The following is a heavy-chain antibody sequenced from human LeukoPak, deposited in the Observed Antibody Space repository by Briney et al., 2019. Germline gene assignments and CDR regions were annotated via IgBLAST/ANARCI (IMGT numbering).Heavy chain of an antibody. V-gene: IGHV4-39*07. J-gene: IGHJ4*02. CDR3: ASHLYDYVWGSYRYFY. D-gene: IGHD3-16*02. CDR2: IYYSGST. CDR1: GGSISSSSYY. Sequence: ASETLSLTCTVSGGSISSSSYYWGWIRQPPGKGLEWIGSIYYSGSTYYNPSLKSRVTISVDTSKNQFSLKLSSVTAADTAVYYCASHLYDYVWGSYRYFYWGQGTLVTVSS.